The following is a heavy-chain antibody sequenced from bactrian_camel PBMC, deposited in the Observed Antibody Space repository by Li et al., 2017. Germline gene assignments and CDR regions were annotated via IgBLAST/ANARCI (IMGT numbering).Heavy chain of an antibody. CDR1: GYKYNTAS. D-gene: IGHD4*01. CDR2: LYAGVTT. J-gene: IGHJ4*01. CDR3: AAGQRRAWSDYRALHSTSYDY. V-gene: IGHV3S53*01. Sequence: HVQLVESGGGSVQPGGSLTLSCATSGYKYNTASIAWFREAPGKEREGVASLYAGVTTFYAVSVKGRFTIFQDAGRNTFYLKMNSLKPEDSAIYYCAAGQRRAWSDYRALHSTSYDYWGQGTQVTVS.